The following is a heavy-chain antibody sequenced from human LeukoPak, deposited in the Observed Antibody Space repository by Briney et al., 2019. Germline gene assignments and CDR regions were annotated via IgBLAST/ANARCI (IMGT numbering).Heavy chain of an antibody. J-gene: IGHJ5*02. CDR1: GFIFTGYW. Sequence: GESLRLSCAASGFIFTGYWMSWVRQAPGEGPEWVGNVKPDGSEAYYADSVKGRFTISRDNAKNSVYLQMNTLRVEDTAVYYCGREVEGALDPWGQGTLVIVSS. CDR2: VKPDGSEA. D-gene: IGHD5-24*01. CDR3: GREVEGALDP. V-gene: IGHV3-7*01.